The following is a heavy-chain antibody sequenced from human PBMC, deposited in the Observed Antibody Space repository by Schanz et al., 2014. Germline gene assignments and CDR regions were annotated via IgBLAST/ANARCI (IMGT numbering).Heavy chain of an antibody. Sequence: EVQLVESGGGLVQPGGSLRLSCTASGFTFSSYSMNWVRQAPGKGLEWVSAISGGGGTPYYTDSVKGRFTISRDNSKSTLYLQMNSLRAEDTAVYYCARDGPGGSGSYSADGGMDVWGQGTTVTVSS. CDR2: ISGGGGTP. V-gene: IGHV3-23*04. J-gene: IGHJ6*02. CDR1: GFTFSSYS. CDR3: ARDGPGGSGSYSADGGMDV. D-gene: IGHD3-10*01.